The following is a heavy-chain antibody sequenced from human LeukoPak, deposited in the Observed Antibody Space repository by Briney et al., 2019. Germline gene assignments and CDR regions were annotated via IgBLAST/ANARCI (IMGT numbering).Heavy chain of an antibody. CDR2: MNHRGGT. Sequence: GSLRLSCAASGFTVSSNYMSWVRQAPGTGLEWIGKMNHRGGTNYNPPLKSRVTISVDTSKNQFSLKLNSVTAADTAVYYCARHYGPWGQGTLVTASS. CDR3: ARHYGP. D-gene: IGHD3-16*01. CDR1: GFTVSSNY. J-gene: IGHJ5*02. V-gene: IGHV4-34*01.